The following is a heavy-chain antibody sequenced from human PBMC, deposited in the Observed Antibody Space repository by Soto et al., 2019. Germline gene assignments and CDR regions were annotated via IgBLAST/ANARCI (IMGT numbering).Heavy chain of an antibody. V-gene: IGHV4-59*01. Sequence: SETLSLTCTVSGGSLNNYYWNWIRQPPGKGLEWIGYIFYNGATNYNPSLKSRVSISVDTSKNQFSLKLISVTAADTAVYYCARVECSGGSCYFDYWGQGTPVTVSS. CDR3: ARVECSGGSCYFDY. CDR1: GGSLNNYY. J-gene: IGHJ4*02. CDR2: IFYNGAT. D-gene: IGHD2-15*01.